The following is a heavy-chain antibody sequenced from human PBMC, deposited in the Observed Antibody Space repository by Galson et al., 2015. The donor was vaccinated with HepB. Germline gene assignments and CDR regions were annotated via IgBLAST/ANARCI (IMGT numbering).Heavy chain of an antibody. D-gene: IGHD3-22*01. J-gene: IGHJ5*02. V-gene: IGHV1-18*01. CDR2: ISAYNGNT. CDR3: ARDQRYYDSSGYMGPPNWFDP. CDR1: GYTFTSYG. Sequence: SVKVSCKASGYTFTSYGISWVRQAPGQGLEWMGWISAYNGNTNYAQKLQGRVTMTTDTSTSTAYMELRSLRSDDTAVYYCARDQRYYDSSGYMGPPNWFDPWGQGTLVTVSS.